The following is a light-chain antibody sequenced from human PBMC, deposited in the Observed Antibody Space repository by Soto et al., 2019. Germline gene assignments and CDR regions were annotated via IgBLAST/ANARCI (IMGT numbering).Light chain of an antibody. CDR3: QQYHIWPPWT. V-gene: IGKV3-15*01. CDR2: GAS. CDR1: QSIRSN. J-gene: IGKJ1*01. Sequence: EIVMPQSTYTLSVSPGEGATLSWRVSQSIRSNLAWYQQRPGQAPRLLMYGASTRADGIPARFTGSGSGTEFTLTISSLQSEDFAVYYCQQYHIWPPWTSGQGTKVDIK.